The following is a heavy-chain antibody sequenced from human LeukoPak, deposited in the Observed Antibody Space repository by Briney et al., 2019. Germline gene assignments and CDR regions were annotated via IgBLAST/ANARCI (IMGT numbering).Heavy chain of an antibody. CDR2: ISASGGST. CDR1: GFTFSSYA. D-gene: IGHD5-12*01. V-gene: IGHV3-23*01. CDR3: ASQTSGYSGYSNHY. J-gene: IGHJ4*02. Sequence: PGGSLRLTCAASGFTFSSYAMSWVRQAPGKGLDWVSAISASGGSTSYADSVKGRFTISRDNSKNTLYLQMNSLRAVDTAVYYCASQTSGYSGYSNHYWGQGTLVTVSP.